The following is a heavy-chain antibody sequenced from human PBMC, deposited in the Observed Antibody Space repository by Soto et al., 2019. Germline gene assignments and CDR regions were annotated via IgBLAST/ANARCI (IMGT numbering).Heavy chain of an antibody. J-gene: IGHJ6*02. CDR1: GGTFSSYA. V-gene: IGHV1-69*06. CDR2: IIPIFGTA. D-gene: IGHD1-26*01. Sequence: GASVKVSCKASGGTFSSYAISWVRQAPGQGLEWMGGIIPIFGTANYAQKFQGRVTITADKSTSTAYMELSSLRSEDTAVYYCARVRSGSYYYYGMDVWGQGTTVTVSS. CDR3: ARVRSGSYYYYGMDV.